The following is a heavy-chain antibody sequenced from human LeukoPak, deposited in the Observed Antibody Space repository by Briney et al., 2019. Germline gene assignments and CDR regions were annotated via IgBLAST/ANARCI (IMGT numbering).Heavy chain of an antibody. D-gene: IGHD3-10*01. CDR3: ARELLLWFGELSGDSDY. J-gene: IGHJ4*02. V-gene: IGHV3-33*08. CDR2: IWYDGSHK. CDR1: GLTFSSYG. Sequence: PGRSLRLSCAASGLTFSSYGMHWVRQAPGKGLEWVADIWYDGSHKYYADSVKGRFTISRDNSKNTLHLQMNSLRAEDTAVYYCARELLLWFGELSGDSDYWGQGTLVTVSS.